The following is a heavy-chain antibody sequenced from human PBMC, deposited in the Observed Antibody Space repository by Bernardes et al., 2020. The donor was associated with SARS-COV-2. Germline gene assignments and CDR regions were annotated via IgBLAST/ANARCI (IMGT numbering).Heavy chain of an antibody. CDR3: ARVGRGYSYGNPYYYYGMDV. D-gene: IGHD5-18*01. CDR1: GYTFPGYY. Sequence: ASVQVSCKASGYTFPGYYMHWVRQAPGQGLEWMGWINPNSGGTNYSQKFQGRVPITRDTSISTAYMELSRLRSDDTAVYYCARVGRGYSYGNPYYYYGMDVWGQGTTVTVSS. CDR2: INPNSGGT. V-gene: IGHV1-2*02. J-gene: IGHJ6*02.